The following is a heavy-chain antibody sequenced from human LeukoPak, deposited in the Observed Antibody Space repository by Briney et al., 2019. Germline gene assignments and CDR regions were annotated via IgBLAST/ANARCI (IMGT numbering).Heavy chain of an antibody. D-gene: IGHD2-2*01. CDR1: GYTFTTYG. CDR2: INTDTGNP. Sequence: ASVKVSCKASGYTFTTYGVNWVRQAPGQGLEWMGWINTDTGNPTYAQGFTGRFVFSLDTSVSTAYLQISSLKAEDTAVYYCAREVGHCGSTSCYARLFDPWGQGTRVTVSS. J-gene: IGHJ5*02. CDR3: AREVGHCGSTSCYARLFDP. V-gene: IGHV7-4-1*02.